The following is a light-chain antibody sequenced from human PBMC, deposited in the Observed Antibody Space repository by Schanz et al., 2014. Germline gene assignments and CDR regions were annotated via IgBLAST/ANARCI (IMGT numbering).Light chain of an antibody. J-gene: IGKJ1*01. CDR2: YAS. Sequence: EIVLTQSPGTLSLSPGERATLSCRASHFVSSSYLAWYQQKCGQAPRLLIHYASARATGTPDRFSVSGSGTDFTLTINRLEAEDFAVYYCQLPATFGQGTKVEIK. CDR3: QLPAT. CDR1: HFVSSSY. V-gene: IGKV3-20*01.